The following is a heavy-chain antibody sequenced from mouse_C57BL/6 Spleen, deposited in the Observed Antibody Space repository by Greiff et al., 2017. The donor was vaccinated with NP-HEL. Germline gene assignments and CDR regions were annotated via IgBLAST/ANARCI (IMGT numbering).Heavy chain of an antibody. Sequence: VQLKESGEGLVKPGGSLKLSCAASGFTFSSYAMSWVRQTPEKRLEWVAYISSGGDYIYYADTVKGRFTISRDNARNTLYLQMSSLKSEDTAMYYCTRDGGQPYAMDYWGQGTSVTVSS. CDR3: TRDGGQPYAMDY. J-gene: IGHJ4*01. D-gene: IGHD2-3*01. CDR2: ISSGGDYI. V-gene: IGHV5-9-1*02. CDR1: GFTFSSYA.